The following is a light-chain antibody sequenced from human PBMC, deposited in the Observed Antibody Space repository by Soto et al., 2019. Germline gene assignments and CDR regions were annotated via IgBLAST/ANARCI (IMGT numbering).Light chain of an antibody. J-gene: IGLJ2*01. V-gene: IGLV2-8*01. CDR3: SSYTGSSNLL. CDR2: EVT. CDR1: SSDVGEYNY. Sequence: QSALTQPPSASGSPGQSGTISCTGTSSDVGEYNYVSWYQQRPGKAPKLMIFEVTKRPSGVPDRFSASKSGNTASLTVSGLQAEDEADYYCSSYTGSSNLLFGGGTKLTVL.